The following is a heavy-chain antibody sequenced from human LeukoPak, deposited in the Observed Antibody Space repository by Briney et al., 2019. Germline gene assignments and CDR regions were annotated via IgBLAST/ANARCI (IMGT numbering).Heavy chain of an antibody. D-gene: IGHD3-10*01. CDR2: MNPNSGNT. CDR1: GYTFTSYV. V-gene: IGHV1-8*01. Sequence: ASVKVSCKASGYTFTSYVINWVRQATGQGLEWVGWMNPNSGNTGYAQKFQGRVTMTRNTSISTAYMELSSLRSEDTAVYYCARVPAAMVRGPHGSLDYWGQGTLVTVSS. J-gene: IGHJ4*02. CDR3: ARVPAAMVRGPHGSLDY.